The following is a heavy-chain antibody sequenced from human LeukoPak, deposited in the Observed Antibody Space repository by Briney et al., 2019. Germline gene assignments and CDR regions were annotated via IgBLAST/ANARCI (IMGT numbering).Heavy chain of an antibody. V-gene: IGHV3-23*01. Sequence: GSLRLSCAASGFTFSSFAMSWVRQAPGKGLELVSAIGGSGGSPYYADSVKGRFTISRDNSKNTLYLQVNSLRAEDTAVYYCAKGRAVAGPIPVDYWGQGTLVTVSS. D-gene: IGHD6-19*01. CDR1: GFTFSSFA. CDR2: IGGSGGSP. CDR3: AKGRAVAGPIPVDY. J-gene: IGHJ4*02.